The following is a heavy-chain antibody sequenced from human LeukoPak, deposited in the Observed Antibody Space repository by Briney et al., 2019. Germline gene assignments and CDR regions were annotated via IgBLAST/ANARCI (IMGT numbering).Heavy chain of an antibody. CDR2: IWYDGSNK. CDR1: GFTFSSYG. Sequence: PGRSLRLSCAASGFTFSSYGMHWVRQAPGKGLEWVAVIWYDGSNKYYADSVKGRFTISRDNSKNTLYLQMNSLRAEDTAVYYCARGAAAGHFDYWGQGTLVTVSS. V-gene: IGHV3-33*01. D-gene: IGHD6-13*01. CDR3: ARGAAAGHFDY. J-gene: IGHJ4*02.